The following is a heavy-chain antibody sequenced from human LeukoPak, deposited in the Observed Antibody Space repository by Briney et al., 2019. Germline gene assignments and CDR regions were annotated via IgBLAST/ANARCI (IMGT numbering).Heavy chain of an antibody. CDR3: ACTRITMIVVVHSGLDY. D-gene: IGHD3-22*01. J-gene: IGHJ4*02. CDR2: IYYSGST. V-gene: IGHV4-39*01. Sequence: PSETLSLTCTVSGGSISSSSYYWGWGRQPPGKGREWIVSIYYSGSTYYNPSLKSRVTISVDTSKIQFSLKLSPVTAADTAVYYCACTRITMIVVVHSGLDYWGQGTLVAVSS. CDR1: GGSISSSSYY.